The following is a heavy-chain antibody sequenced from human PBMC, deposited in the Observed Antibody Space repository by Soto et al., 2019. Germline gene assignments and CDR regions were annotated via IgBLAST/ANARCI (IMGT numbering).Heavy chain of an antibody. V-gene: IGHV3-23*01. CDR3: AKKNYESTQPKWLLFSHYYYMDV. D-gene: IGHD3-3*01. J-gene: IGHJ6*03. CDR1: GFTFSSYA. CDR2: ISGSGGST. Sequence: GGSLRLSWAASGFTFSSYAMSWVRQAPGKGLEWVSAISGSGGSTYYADSVKGRFTISRDNSKNTLYLQMNSLRAEDTAVYYCAKKNYESTQPKWLLFSHYYYMDVWGKGTTVTVSS.